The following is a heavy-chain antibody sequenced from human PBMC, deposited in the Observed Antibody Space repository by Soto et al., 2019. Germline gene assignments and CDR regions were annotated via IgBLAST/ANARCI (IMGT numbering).Heavy chain of an antibody. D-gene: IGHD3-3*01. CDR2: ISGSGGST. CDR3: AKGNDFWSGYYTGETYYGMDV. V-gene: IGHV3-23*01. J-gene: IGHJ6*02. CDR1: GFTFSSYA. Sequence: PGGSLRLSCAASGFTFSSYAMSWVRQAPGKGLEWVSAISGSGGSTYYADSVKGRFTISRDNSKNTLYLQMNSLRAEDTAVYYCAKGNDFWSGYYTGETYYGMDVWGQGTTVTVSS.